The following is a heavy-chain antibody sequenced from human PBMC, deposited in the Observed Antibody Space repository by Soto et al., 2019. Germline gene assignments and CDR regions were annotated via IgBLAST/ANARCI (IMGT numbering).Heavy chain of an antibody. J-gene: IGHJ6*03. CDR3: AKEDIVVVPAAMELNYYYMDV. CDR2: ISYDGSNK. V-gene: IGHV3-30*18. Sequence: GGSLRLSCAASGFTFSSYGMHWARQAPGKGLEWVAVISYDGSNKYYADSVKGRFTISRDNSKNTLYLQMNSLRAEDTAVYYCAKEDIVVVPAAMELNYYYMDVWGKGTTVTVSS. CDR1: GFTFSSYG. D-gene: IGHD2-2*01.